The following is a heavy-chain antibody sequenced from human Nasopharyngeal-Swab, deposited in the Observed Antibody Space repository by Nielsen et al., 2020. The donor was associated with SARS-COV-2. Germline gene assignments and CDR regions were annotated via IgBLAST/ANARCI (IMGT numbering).Heavy chain of an antibody. Sequence: GESLKISCAASGFTFSSYAMHWVRQAPGKGLEWVAVISYDGSNKYYADSVKGRLTISRDNSKNTLYLQMNSLRAEDTAVYYCARDFSEKGYYYYGMDVWGQGTTVTVSS. CDR2: ISYDGSNK. D-gene: IGHD1-26*01. V-gene: IGHV3-30*04. CDR3: ARDFSEKGYYYYGMDV. J-gene: IGHJ6*02. CDR1: GFTFSSYA.